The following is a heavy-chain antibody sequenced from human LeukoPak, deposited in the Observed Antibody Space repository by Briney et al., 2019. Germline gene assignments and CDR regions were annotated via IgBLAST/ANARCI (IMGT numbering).Heavy chain of an antibody. CDR1: GFTFSTYA. D-gene: IGHD4-17*01. V-gene: IGHV3-23*01. J-gene: IGHJ4*02. CDR3: AYGDYDC. Sequence: GGSLRLSCAASGFTFSTYAMNWVRQAPGKGLEWVSTISGSGGSTYYADSVKGRFTISRDNSKNTLYLQMDSLRAEDTAVYYCAYGDYDCWGQGTLVTVSS. CDR2: ISGSGGST.